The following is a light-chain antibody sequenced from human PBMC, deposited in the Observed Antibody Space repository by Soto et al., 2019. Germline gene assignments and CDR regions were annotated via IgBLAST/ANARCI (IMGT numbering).Light chain of an antibody. Sequence: QSALAQPASVSGSPGQSITISCSGSSIDVGDNNYVSWYQHHPGKAPKIIIYEVSNRPSGVSNRFSGSSSDNTASLTISGLLPDDEADYYCSSYTTCSTPSYVFGTGTKVTVL. V-gene: IGLV2-14*01. CDR1: SIDVGDNNY. CDR2: EVS. CDR3: SSYTTCSTPSYV. J-gene: IGLJ1*01.